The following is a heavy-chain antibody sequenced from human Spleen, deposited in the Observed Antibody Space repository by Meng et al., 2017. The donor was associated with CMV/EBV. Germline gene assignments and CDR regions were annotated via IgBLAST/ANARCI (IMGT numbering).Heavy chain of an antibody. D-gene: IGHD6-13*01. J-gene: IGHJ4*02. CDR1: GYTFTNYA. CDR2: INPNSGGT. V-gene: IGHV1-2*02. Sequence: SGYTFTNYAMNWVRQAPGQGLEWMGWINPNSGGTNYAQKFQGRVTMTRDTSISTAYMELSRLRSDDTAVYYCARPPSIAAAGSDDYWGQGTLVTVSS. CDR3: ARPPSIAAAGSDDY.